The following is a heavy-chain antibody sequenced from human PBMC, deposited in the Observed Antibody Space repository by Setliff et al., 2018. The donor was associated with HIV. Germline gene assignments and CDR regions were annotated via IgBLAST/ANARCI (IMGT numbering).Heavy chain of an antibody. Sequence: ASVKVSCKASGYTFTSYGISWVRQAPGQGLEWMGWISAYNGNTNYTQGRVTMTTDISTSTAYMELSSLRSEDTAVYYCATELFIVVAGHTPTFDYWGQGTLVTVSS. J-gene: IGHJ4*02. CDR2: ISAYNGNT. V-gene: IGHV1-18*01. CDR3: ATELFIVVAGHTPTFDY. CDR1: GYTFTSYG. D-gene: IGHD6-19*01.